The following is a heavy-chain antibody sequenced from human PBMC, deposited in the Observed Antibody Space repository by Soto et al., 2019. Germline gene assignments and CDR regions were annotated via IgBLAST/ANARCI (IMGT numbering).Heavy chain of an antibody. CDR2: IIPIFGTA. J-gene: IGHJ6*02. CDR1: GGTFSSYA. D-gene: IGHD6-13*01. CDR3: ARLIAAAGPPHRPRYYYGMEV. V-gene: IGHV1-69*12. Sequence: QVQLVQSGAEVKKPGSSVKVSCKASGGTFSSYAISWVRQAPGQGLEWMGGIIPIFGTADYAQKFQGRVTITADESTSTAYMELSSLRSEDTAVYYCARLIAAAGPPHRPRYYYGMEVWGQWTTVTVSS.